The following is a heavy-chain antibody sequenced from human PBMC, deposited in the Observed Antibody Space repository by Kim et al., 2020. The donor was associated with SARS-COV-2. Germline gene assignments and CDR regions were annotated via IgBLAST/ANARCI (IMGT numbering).Heavy chain of an antibody. D-gene: IGHD3-10*01. CDR3: ARGPSPYYYGSGRAGNDY. J-gene: IGHJ4*02. V-gene: IGHV4-59*09. Sequence: KSRVTISVDTSKNQFSLKLSSVTAADTAVYYCARGPSPYYYGSGRAGNDYWGQGTLVTVSS.